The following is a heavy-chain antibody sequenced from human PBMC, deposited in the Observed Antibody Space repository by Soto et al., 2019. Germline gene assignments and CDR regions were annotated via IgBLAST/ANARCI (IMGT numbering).Heavy chain of an antibody. V-gene: IGHV5-51*01. CDR2: IYPGDSDT. CDR3: ARSAGNAGRFPEY. J-gene: IGHJ4*02. CDR1: GYTFTSYW. D-gene: IGHD2-15*01. Sequence: GESLKISCKGSGYTFTSYWIGWVRQMPGEGLEWLGVIYPGDSDTRYSPSFQGQVTISADKSINTAYLQWGSLKASDSAIYYCARSAGNAGRFPEYWGQGTLVTVSS.